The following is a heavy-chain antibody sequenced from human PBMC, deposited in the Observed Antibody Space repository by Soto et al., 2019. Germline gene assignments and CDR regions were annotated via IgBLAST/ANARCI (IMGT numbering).Heavy chain of an antibody. D-gene: IGHD2-21*02. V-gene: IGHV3-23*01. Sequence: GGSLRLSCAASGFTFSSYAMSWVRQAPGKGLEWVSAISGSGGSTYYADSVKGRFTISRDNSKNTLYLQMNSLRAEDTAVYYCAKDGSGYCGGDCSEPFDYWGQGTLVTVSS. CDR2: ISGSGGST. CDR1: GFTFSSYA. J-gene: IGHJ4*02. CDR3: AKDGSGYCGGDCSEPFDY.